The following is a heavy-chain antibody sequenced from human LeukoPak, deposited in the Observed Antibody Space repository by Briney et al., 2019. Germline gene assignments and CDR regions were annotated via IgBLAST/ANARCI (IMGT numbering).Heavy chain of an antibody. CDR3: ARGPAAGNLLGY. D-gene: IGHD6-19*01. J-gene: IGHJ4*02. CDR2: IKQDGSEK. V-gene: IGHV3-7*01. Sequence: GGSLRLSCAASGFTFSSYWMSWVRQAPGKGLEWVANIKQDGSEKYYVDSVEGRFTTSRDNAKNSLFLQMNSLRAEDTAVYYCARGPAAGNLLGYWGQGTLVTVSS. CDR1: GFTFSSYW.